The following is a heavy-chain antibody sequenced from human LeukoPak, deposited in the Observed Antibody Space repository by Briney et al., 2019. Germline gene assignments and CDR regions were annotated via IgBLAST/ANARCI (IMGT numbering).Heavy chain of an antibody. J-gene: IGHJ1*01. Sequence: ASVKVSCKASGGTFSSYAISWVRQAPGQGLEWMGGIIPIFGTANYAQKFQGRVTITADESTSTAYMELSSLRSEDTAVYYCARTARPLSYYYDSSGRSRAWTYFQHWGQGTLVTVSS. CDR2: IIPIFGTA. CDR3: ARTARPLSYYYDSSGRSRAWTYFQH. V-gene: IGHV1-69*13. CDR1: GGTFSSYA. D-gene: IGHD3-22*01.